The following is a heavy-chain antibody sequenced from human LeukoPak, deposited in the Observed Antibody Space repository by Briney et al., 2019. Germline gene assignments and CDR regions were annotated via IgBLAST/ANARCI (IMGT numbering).Heavy chain of an antibody. Sequence: GGSLRLSCAASGFTFSSYSMNWVRQAPGKGLEWVSYISSSSSTIYYADSVKGRFTISRDNAKNSLYLQMNSLRAEDTAVYYCARRGNPFDYWGQGTQVTVSS. CDR2: ISSSSSTI. D-gene: IGHD3-16*01. V-gene: IGHV3-48*01. CDR3: ARRGNPFDY. CDR1: GFTFSSYS. J-gene: IGHJ4*02.